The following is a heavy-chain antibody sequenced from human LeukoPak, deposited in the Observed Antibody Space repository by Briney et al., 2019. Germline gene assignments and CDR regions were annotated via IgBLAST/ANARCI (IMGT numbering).Heavy chain of an antibody. CDR2: INHSGST. V-gene: IGHV4-34*01. D-gene: IGHD2-2*01. CDR3: ARWPQRRGWFDP. J-gene: IGHJ5*02. CDR1: GGSFSGYY. Sequence: ESSETLSLTCAVYGGSFSGYYWSWNRQPPGKGLEWIGEINHSGSTNYNPSLKSRVTISVDTSKNQFSLKLSSVTAADTAVYYCARWPQRRGWFDPWGQGTLVTVSS.